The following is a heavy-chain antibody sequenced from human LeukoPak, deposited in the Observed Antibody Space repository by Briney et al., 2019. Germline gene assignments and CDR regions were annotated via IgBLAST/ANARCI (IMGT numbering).Heavy chain of an antibody. V-gene: IGHV4-34*01. CDR1: GGSFSGYY. Sequence: PSETLSLTCAVYGGSFSGYYWSWIRQPPGKGLEWIGEINHSGSTNYNPSLKSRVTISVDTSKNQFSLKLSSVTAADTAVYYCARADQYYDSSGYYGGFDYWGQGTLVTVSS. CDR2: INHSGST. D-gene: IGHD3-22*01. CDR3: ARADQYYDSSGYYGGFDY. J-gene: IGHJ4*02.